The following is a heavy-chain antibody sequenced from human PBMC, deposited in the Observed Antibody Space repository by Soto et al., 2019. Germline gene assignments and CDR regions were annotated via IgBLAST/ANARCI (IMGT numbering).Heavy chain of an antibody. CDR1: GFTFSSYA. D-gene: IGHD5-12*01. CDR2: ISGSGGST. J-gene: IGHJ4*02. V-gene: IGHV3-23*01. Sequence: GGSLRLSCAASGFTFSSYAMSWVRQAPGKGLEWVSAISGSGGSTYYADSVKGRFTISRDNSKNTLYLQMNSLIAEDTAVYYCAATIGLSRSPSWGQGTLVTVSS. CDR3: AATIGLSRSPS.